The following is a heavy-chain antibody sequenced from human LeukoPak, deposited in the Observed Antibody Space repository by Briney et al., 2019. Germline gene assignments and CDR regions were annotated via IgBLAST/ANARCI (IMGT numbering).Heavy chain of an antibody. CDR2: ISRDGTQQ. V-gene: IGHV3-30*04. CDR1: GFTFSSYA. Sequence: PGGSLRLSCAASGFTFSSYAMHWVRQAPGEGLEWVAVISRDGTQQYYADSVKGRLTISRDNSQSTLYLHMNSLSTEDTALYYCARAVPAPGTPENAFDIWGQGTLVTVSS. J-gene: IGHJ3*02. D-gene: IGHD6-13*01. CDR3: ARAVPAPGTPENAFDI.